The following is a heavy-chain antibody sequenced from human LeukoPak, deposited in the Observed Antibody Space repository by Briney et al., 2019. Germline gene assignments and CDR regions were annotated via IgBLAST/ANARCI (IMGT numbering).Heavy chain of an antibody. CDR2: IYSGGST. V-gene: IGHV3-66*02. D-gene: IGHD3-3*01. CDR1: GFTVSSNY. J-gene: IGHJ6*02. Sequence: GGSLRLSCAASGFTVSSNYMSWVRQAPGQGLEWVSVIYSGGSTYYADSVKGRFTISRDNSKNTLYLQMNSLRAEDTAVYYCARERGERITIFGVVTGGYYGMDVWGQGTTVTVSS. CDR3: ARERGERITIFGVVTGGYYGMDV.